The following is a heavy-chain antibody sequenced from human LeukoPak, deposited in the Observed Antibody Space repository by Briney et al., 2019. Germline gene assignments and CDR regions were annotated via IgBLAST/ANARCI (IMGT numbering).Heavy chain of an antibody. CDR1: GGSISTYY. V-gene: IGHV4-59*01. J-gene: IGHJ5*02. CDR2: IYYSGST. CDR3: ARDAAYSSSWGLVDP. D-gene: IGHD6-13*01. Sequence: SETLSLTCTVSGGSISTYYWSWIRQPPGRGLEWIGYIYYSGSTYYNPSLKSRVTISVDTSKNQFSLKLNSVTAADTAVYYCARDAAYSSSWGLVDPWGQGTLVTVSS.